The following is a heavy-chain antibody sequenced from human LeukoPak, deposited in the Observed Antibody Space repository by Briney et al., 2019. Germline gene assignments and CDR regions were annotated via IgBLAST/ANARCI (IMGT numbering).Heavy chain of an antibody. CDR1: GFTFSSYA. Sequence: GGSLRLSCAASGFTFSSYAMHWVRQAPGKGLEWVAVISYDGSNKYYADSVKGRFTISRDNSKNTLYLQMNSLRAEDTAVYYCARGLVSSQLVPGGYWGQGTLVTVSS. J-gene: IGHJ4*02. V-gene: IGHV3-30-3*01. D-gene: IGHD6-13*01. CDR2: ISYDGSNK. CDR3: ARGLVSSQLVPGGY.